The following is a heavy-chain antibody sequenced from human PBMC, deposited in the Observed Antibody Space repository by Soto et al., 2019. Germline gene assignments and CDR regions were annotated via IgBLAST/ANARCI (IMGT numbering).Heavy chain of an antibody. J-gene: IGHJ6*04. CDR1: GYTFTSYG. CDR2: ISAYNGNT. D-gene: IGHD6-19*01. V-gene: IGHV1-18*01. CDR3: AREQYRRGWHVCDYYGMDV. Sequence: ASVKVSCKASGYTFTSYGISWVRQAPGQGLEWMGWISAYNGNTNYAQKLQGRVTMTTDTSTSTAYMELRSLRSDDTAVYYCAREQYRRGWHVCDYYGMDVWGKGTTVTVSS.